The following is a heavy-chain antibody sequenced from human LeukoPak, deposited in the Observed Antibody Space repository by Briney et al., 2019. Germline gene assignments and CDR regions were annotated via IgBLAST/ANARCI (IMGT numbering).Heavy chain of an antibody. Sequence: GGSLRLSCAVSGFTFSSYWMSWVRQAPGKGLEWVANIKQDGSEKYHVDSVKGRFTISRDNAKNSLYLQMNSLRAEDTAVYYCARLYDFWSGYYRDYWGQGTLVTVSS. CDR3: ARLYDFWSGYYRDY. V-gene: IGHV3-7*01. D-gene: IGHD3-3*01. J-gene: IGHJ4*02. CDR1: GFTFSSYW. CDR2: IKQDGSEK.